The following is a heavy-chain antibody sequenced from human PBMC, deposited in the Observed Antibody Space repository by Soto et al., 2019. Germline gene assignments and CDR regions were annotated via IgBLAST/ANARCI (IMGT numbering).Heavy chain of an antibody. J-gene: IGHJ3*02. Sequence: EVQLLESGGGLVQPGGSLRLSCVASGFTFSSYAMSWVRQAPGKGLEWVSAISGSGGSTYYADSVKGRFTISRDNSKNTLYLQMNSLRAEDTAVYYCAKTRIYGGDAFDIWGQGTMVTVSS. D-gene: IGHD4-17*01. CDR2: ISGSGGST. CDR3: AKTRIYGGDAFDI. V-gene: IGHV3-23*01. CDR1: GFTFSSYA.